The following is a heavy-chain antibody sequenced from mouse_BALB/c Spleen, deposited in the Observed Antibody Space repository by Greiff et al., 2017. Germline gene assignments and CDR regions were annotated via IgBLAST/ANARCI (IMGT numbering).Heavy chain of an antibody. CDR1: GDSITSGY. D-gene: IGHD2-1*01. V-gene: IGHV3-8*02. CDR3: ARYPYGNYVWFAY. Sequence: EVQRVESGPSLVKPSQTLSLTCSVTGDSITSGYWNWIRKFPGNKLEYMGYISYSGSTYYNPSLKSRISITRDTSKNQYYLQLNSVTTEDTATYYCARYPYGNYVWFAYWGQGTLVTVSA. CDR2: ISYSGST. J-gene: IGHJ3*01.